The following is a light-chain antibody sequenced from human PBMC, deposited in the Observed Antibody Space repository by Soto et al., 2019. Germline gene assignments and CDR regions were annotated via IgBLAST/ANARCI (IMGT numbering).Light chain of an antibody. J-gene: IGKJ2*01. Sequence: DIQMTQSPSSLSASVGDRVTITCRASQSISSYLTWYQQKPGKAPKLLIYAASRLQSGVPSRFSGSGSGTYFTPTISSLQHEDVATYYCQQSYSTPPYTFGQGTKLDIK. CDR3: QQSYSTPPYT. CDR2: AAS. CDR1: QSISSY. V-gene: IGKV1-39*01.